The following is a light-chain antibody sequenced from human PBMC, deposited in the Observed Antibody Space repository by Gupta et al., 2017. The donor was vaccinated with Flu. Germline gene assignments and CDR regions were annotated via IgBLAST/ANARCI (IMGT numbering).Light chain of an antibody. V-gene: IGKV1-9*01. J-gene: IGKJ4*01. CDR2: VAS. CDR1: QGISTY. Sequence: PSFLSASVGDRVTISCRASQGISTYLAWYQQKPGKAPNLLIYVASTLHSGIPSRFSGSGSGTEFTLTISSLEPEDFATYYCQQRTSYPHTFGQGTKVEIK. CDR3: QQRTSYPHT.